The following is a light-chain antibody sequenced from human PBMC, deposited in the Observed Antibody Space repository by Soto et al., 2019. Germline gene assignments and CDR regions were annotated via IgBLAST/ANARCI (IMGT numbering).Light chain of an antibody. J-gene: IGKJ3*01. Sequence: DIQMTQSPTSLSASVGDRVTITCRASQDIRNFVAWYQQKPGKAPKLLIYAASTLQSGVPSRFRGSGSGTDLTLTINSLQPEDVATYACQKYSSVPVFGPGTKVEIK. V-gene: IGKV1-27*01. CDR2: AAS. CDR1: QDIRNF. CDR3: QKYSSVPV.